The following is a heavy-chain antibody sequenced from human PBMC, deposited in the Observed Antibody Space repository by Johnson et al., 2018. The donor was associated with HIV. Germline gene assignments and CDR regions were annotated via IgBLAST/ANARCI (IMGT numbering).Heavy chain of an antibody. D-gene: IGHD3-16*02. CDR1: GFAFSDYY. CDR2: ISSSGSSR. V-gene: IGHV3-11*01. J-gene: IGHJ3*02. CDR3: ARASYVWGSYRYTGVCGAFDI. Sequence: QVQLVESGGGLVKPGGSLRLSCVASGFAFSDYYMSWIRQAPGKGLEWVSYISSSGSSRYYADSVKGRFTISRDNSKNTLYLQMNSLRAEDTALYYCARASYVWGSYRYTGVCGAFDIWGQGTMVTVSS.